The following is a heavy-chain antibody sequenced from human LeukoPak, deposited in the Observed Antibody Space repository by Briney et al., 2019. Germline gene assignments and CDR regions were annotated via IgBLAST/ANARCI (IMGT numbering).Heavy chain of an antibody. D-gene: IGHD6-13*01. CDR1: GFTFSSYG. J-gene: IGHJ4*02. CDR2: IRYDGSNK. V-gene: IGHV3-30*02. CDR3: ATYSSSWTGLDYYFDY. Sequence: GGSLRLSCAASGFTFSSYGMHWVRQAPGKGLEWVAFIRYDGSNKYYADSVKGRFTISRDNSKNTLYLQMNNLRAEDTAVYYCATYSSSWTGLDYYFDYWGQGTLVTVSS.